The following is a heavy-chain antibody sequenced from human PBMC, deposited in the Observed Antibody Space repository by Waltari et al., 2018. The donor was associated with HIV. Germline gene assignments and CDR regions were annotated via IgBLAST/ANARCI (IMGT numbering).Heavy chain of an antibody. CDR1: GFTFSNSW. Sequence: VQLVESGGALAQPGGSLRLSCVASGFTFSNSWMNWVRQVPGKRLVWVARINTDETIRTYAENVKGRFTISRDNGKNTLYVQMNSLRVEDTAVYYCVSSGLDVWGQGTTVNVSS. J-gene: IGHJ6*02. CDR2: INTDETIR. V-gene: IGHV3-74*01. CDR3: VSSGLDV.